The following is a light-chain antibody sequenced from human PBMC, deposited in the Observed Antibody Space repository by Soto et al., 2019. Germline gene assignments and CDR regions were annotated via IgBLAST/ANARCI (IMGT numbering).Light chain of an antibody. V-gene: IGKV3-11*01. CDR1: LSVSVY. J-gene: IGKJ5*01. CDR2: DAS. CDR3: HQRQYWPPIT. Sequence: VVFTQSPAPLSLSPGERSTLSCRTSLSVSVYLDWYQQKPGQAPRLLISDASNRATGIPARFSGSGSGTDFTLTISSLEPEDFAVYYCHQRQYWPPITFGQGTRLEIK.